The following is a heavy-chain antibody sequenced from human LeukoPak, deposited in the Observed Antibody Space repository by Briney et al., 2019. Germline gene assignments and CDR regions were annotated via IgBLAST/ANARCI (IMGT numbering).Heavy chain of an antibody. Sequence: SETLSLTCTVSGGSISSYYWSWIRQPPGKGLEWIGYIYYIGSTNYNPSLKSRVTISVDTSKNQFSLKLSSVTAADTAVYYCARVRPDYGDYTYDYWGQGTLVTVSS. J-gene: IGHJ4*02. D-gene: IGHD4-17*01. CDR1: GGSISSYY. CDR3: ARVRPDYGDYTYDY. V-gene: IGHV4-59*01. CDR2: IYYIGST.